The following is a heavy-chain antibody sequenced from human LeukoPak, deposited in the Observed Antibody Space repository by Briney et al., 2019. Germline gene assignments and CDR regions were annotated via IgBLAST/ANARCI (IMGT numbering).Heavy chain of an antibody. CDR1: GGSISSYY. D-gene: IGHD3-10*01. CDR3: ARHYGTLWYYYYMDV. V-gene: IGHV4-59*01. CDR2: IYYGGST. Sequence: SETLSLTCTVSGGSISSYYWSWIRQPPGKGLEWIGYIYYGGSTNYNPSLKSRVTISVDTSKNQFSLKLSSVTAADTAVYYCARHYGTLWYYYYMDVWGKGTTVTVSS. J-gene: IGHJ6*03.